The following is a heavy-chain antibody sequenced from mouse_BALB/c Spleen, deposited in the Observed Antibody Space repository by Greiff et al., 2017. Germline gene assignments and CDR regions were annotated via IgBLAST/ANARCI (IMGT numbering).Heavy chain of an antibody. D-gene: IGHD1-1*01. V-gene: IGHV1-61*01. CDR1: GYTFTSYW. CDR3: ARRDYGYFDY. Sequence: VQLQQPGSELVRPGAPVKLSCKASGYTFTSYWMNWVKQRPGRGLEWIGRIDPSDSETHYNQKFKDKATLTVDKSSSTAYIQLSSLTSEDSAVYYCARRDYGYFDYWGQGTTLTVSS. CDR2: IDPSDSET. J-gene: IGHJ2*01.